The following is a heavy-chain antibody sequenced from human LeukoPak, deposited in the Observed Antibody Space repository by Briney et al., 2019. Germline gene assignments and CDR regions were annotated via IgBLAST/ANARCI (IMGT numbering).Heavy chain of an antibody. CDR3: AKGSSGYFADL. D-gene: IGHD3-22*01. Sequence: GGSLRLSCAASGFTFSSFAMNWVRQAPGRGLEWVSTISGSGDTTYYADSVKGRFTISRDNSKNTLFLQMNSLRAEDTALYYCAKGSSGYFADLWGQGTLVTVSS. V-gene: IGHV3-23*01. CDR1: GFTFSSFA. CDR2: ISGSGDTT. J-gene: IGHJ5*02.